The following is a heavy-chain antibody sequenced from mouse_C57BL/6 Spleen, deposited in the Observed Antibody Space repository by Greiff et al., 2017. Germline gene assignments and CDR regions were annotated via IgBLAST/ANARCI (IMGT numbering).Heavy chain of an antibody. J-gene: IGHJ4*01. V-gene: IGHV1-72*01. CDR2: IDPNSGGT. CDR3: AREDDYDNYYAMDY. CDR1: GYTFTSYW. D-gene: IGHD2-4*01. Sequence: QVQLKESGAELVKPGASVKLSCKASGYTFTSYWMHWVKQRPGRGLEWIGRIDPNSGGTKYNEKFKSKATLTVDKPSSTAYMQLSSLTSEDSAVYYCAREDDYDNYYAMDYWGQGTSVTVSS.